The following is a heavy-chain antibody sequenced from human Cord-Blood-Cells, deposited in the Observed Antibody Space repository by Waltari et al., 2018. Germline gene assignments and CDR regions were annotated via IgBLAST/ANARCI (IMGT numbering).Heavy chain of an antibody. J-gene: IGHJ5*02. D-gene: IGHD3-3*01. CDR3: AWTRTIFGVVTMAFDP. CDR2: IDWDDDK. Sequence: QVTLRESGPALVKPTQTLTLTCTFSGFSLSTSGMCVSWIRQPPGKALEWLARIDWDDDKYYSTSLKTRLTISKDTSKNQVVLTMTNMDPVDTATYYCAWTRTIFGVVTMAFDPWGQGTLVTVSS. CDR1: GFSLSTSGMC. V-gene: IGHV2-70*15.